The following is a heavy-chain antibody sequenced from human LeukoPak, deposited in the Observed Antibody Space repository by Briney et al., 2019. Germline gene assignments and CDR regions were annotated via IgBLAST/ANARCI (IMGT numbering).Heavy chain of an antibody. CDR2: ISYDGSNK. Sequence: GGSLRLSCAASGFTFSSYAMYWVRQAPGKGLEWVAVISYDGSNKYYADSVKGRFTISRDNSKNTLYLQMNSLRAEDTAVYYCARDGLATQCSGGSCYSDAFDIWGQGTMVTVSS. CDR3: ARDGLATQCSGGSCYSDAFDI. CDR1: GFTFSSYA. J-gene: IGHJ3*02. V-gene: IGHV3-30-3*01. D-gene: IGHD2-15*01.